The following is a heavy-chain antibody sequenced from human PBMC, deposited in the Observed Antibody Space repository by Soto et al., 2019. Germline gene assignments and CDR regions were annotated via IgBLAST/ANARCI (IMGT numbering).Heavy chain of an antibody. CDR1: GFTFSNAW. D-gene: IGHD7-27*01. CDR2: IKSKTDGGTT. Sequence: GGSLRLSCAASGFTFSNAWMSWVRQAPGKGLEWVGRIKSKTDGGTTDYAAPVKGRFTISRDDSKNTLYLQMNSLKTEDTAVYYCTTSLGPSYYFDYWGQGTLVTVSS. J-gene: IGHJ4*02. V-gene: IGHV3-15*01. CDR3: TTSLGPSYYFDY.